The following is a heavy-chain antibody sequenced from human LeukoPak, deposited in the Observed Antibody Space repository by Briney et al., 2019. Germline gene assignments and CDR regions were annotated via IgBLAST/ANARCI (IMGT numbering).Heavy chain of an antibody. J-gene: IGHJ4*02. CDR3: ARRAGTTRISAFFDY. V-gene: IGHV4-34*01. CDR2: INHSGST. D-gene: IGHD2-2*01. Sequence: SETLSLTCAVYGGSFSGYYWSWIRQPPGKGLEWIGEINHSGSTNYNPSLKSRVTLSVDTSKNQFSLKLSSVTAADTAVYYCARRAGTTRISAFFDYWGQGALVTVSS. CDR1: GGSFSGYY.